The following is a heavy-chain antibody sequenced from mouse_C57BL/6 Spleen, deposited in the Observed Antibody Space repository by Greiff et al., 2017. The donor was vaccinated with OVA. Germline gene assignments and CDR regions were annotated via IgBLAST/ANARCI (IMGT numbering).Heavy chain of an antibody. CDR3: ARGGYGSRLAWFAY. V-gene: IGHV1-50*01. J-gene: IGHJ3*01. CDR2: IDPSDSYT. CDR1: GYTFTSSW. D-gene: IGHD1-1*01. Sequence: QVQLQQPGAELVKPGASVKLSCKASGYTFTSSWMQWVKQRPGQGLEWIGEIDPSDSYTNYNQKFKGKATLTVDTSSSTAYMQLSSLTSEDSAVYYCARGGYGSRLAWFAYWGQGTLVTVSA.